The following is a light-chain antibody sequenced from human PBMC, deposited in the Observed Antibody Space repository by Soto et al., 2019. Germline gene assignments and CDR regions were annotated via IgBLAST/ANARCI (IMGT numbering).Light chain of an antibody. Sequence: QSVLTQSPSVSGTPGQGVTISCSGGTSNIGTYTVNWYQQLPGTAPKVLIYGDNQRPSGVADRFSGSKSGTSASLAISGLQSEDEADYYCAAWDDSLNVVVFGGGTTLTVL. CDR3: AAWDDSLNVVV. CDR1: TSNIGTYT. J-gene: IGLJ2*01. CDR2: GDN. V-gene: IGLV1-44*01.